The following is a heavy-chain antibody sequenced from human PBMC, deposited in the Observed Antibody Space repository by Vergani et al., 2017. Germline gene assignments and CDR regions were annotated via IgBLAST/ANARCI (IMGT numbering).Heavy chain of an antibody. V-gene: IGHV1-69*14. CDR1: GGTFSSYA. J-gene: IGHJ6*03. Sequence: QVQLVQSGAEVKKPGSSVKVSCKASGGTFSSYAISWVRQAPGQGLEWMGRIIPIFGTANYAQKFQGRVTITADKSTITAYMELSSLRSEDTAVYYCARVRGSGRFYYYYYMDVWGKGTTVTVSS. CDR2: IIPIFGTA. CDR3: ARVRGSGRFYYYYYMDV. D-gene: IGHD3-10*01.